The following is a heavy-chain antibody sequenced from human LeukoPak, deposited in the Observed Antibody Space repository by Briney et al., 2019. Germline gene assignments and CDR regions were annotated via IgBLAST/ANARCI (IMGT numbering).Heavy chain of an antibody. Sequence: GESLRLSCEASGFTFSNYVIHWVRQAPGKGLEWLAVISYGGINKYYADSVKGRFTISRDQSKTTVDLQMDSLGGADTAVYYCARSPTYYYMDVWGKGTTVTVSS. CDR2: ISYGGINK. CDR1: GFTFSNYV. J-gene: IGHJ6*03. V-gene: IGHV3-30-3*01. CDR3: ARSPTYYYMDV.